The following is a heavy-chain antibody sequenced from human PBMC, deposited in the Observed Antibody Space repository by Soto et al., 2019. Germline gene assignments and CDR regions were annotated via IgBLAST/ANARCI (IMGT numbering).Heavy chain of an antibody. CDR1: GGSISSSSYY. J-gene: IGHJ6*02. V-gene: IGHV4-39*07. D-gene: IGHD3-10*01. CDR3: ARGGYGSGSYVYYGMDV. CDR2: IYYSGST. Sequence: PSETLSLTCTVSGGSISSSSYYWGWIRQPPGKGLEWIGSIYYSGSTYYNPSLKSRVTISVDTSKNQFSLKLSSVTAADTAVYYCARGGYGSGSYVYYGMDVWGQGTTVTV.